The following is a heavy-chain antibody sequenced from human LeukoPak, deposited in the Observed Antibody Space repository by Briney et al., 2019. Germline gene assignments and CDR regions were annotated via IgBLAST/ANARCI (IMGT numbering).Heavy chain of an antibody. J-gene: IGHJ4*02. V-gene: IGHV3-30*18. Sequence: GRSLRLSCAASGFTFSSYGMHWVRQAPGKGLEWVAVISYDGSNKYYADSVKGRFTISRDNSKNTLYLQVNSLRAEDTAVYYCAKDLRGYSYGVDYWGQGTLVTVSS. D-gene: IGHD5-18*01. CDR3: AKDLRGYSYGVDY. CDR1: GFTFSSYG. CDR2: ISYDGSNK.